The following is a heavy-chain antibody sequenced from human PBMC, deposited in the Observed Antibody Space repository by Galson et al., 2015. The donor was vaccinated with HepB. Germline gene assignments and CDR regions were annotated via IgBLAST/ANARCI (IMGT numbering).Heavy chain of an antibody. Sequence: SLRLSCAASGFTFSNYALHWVRQAPGKGLEWVAIIWYDGNNKYYSDSVKGRFTISRDNDKNTLFLQMNSLRADDTAVYYCARGGLVVPATYRDDYYCTMNVWGQGTTVTVAS. CDR2: IWYDGNNK. CDR1: GFTFSNYA. CDR3: ARGGLVVPATYRDDYYCTMNV. D-gene: IGHD2-2*01. V-gene: IGHV3-33*01. J-gene: IGHJ6*02.